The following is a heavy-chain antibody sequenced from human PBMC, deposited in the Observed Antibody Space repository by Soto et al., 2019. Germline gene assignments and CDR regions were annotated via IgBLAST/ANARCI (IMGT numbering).Heavy chain of an antibody. CDR2: ISYSGGST. CDR3: AKVMGSTSSTANFDY. J-gene: IGHJ4*02. V-gene: IGHV3-23*01. D-gene: IGHD3-10*01. Sequence: GGSLRLSCAASGFTFSMFAMNWVRQAPGKGLEWVASISYSGGSTNYADSVRGRFTITRDNSKNTLSLQMTSLRAEDTAVYYCAKVMGSTSSTANFDYWGRGTLVTVSS. CDR1: GFTFSMFA.